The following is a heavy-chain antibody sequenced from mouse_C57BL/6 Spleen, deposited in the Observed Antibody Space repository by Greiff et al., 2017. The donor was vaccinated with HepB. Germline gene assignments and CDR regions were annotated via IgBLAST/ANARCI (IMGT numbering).Heavy chain of an antibody. V-gene: IGHV5-17*01. CDR3: ARPGGAY. J-gene: IGHJ3*01. Sequence: EVKLVDSGGGLVKPGGSLKLSCAASGFTFSDYGMHWVRQAPEKGLEWVAYISSGSSTIYYADTVKGRFTISRDNAKNTLFLQMTSLRSEDTAMYYCARPGGAYWGQGTLVTVSA. CDR2: ISSGSSTI. D-gene: IGHD1-1*02. CDR1: GFTFSDYG.